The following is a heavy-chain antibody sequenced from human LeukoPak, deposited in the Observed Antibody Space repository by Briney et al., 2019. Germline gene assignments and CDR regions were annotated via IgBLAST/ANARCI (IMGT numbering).Heavy chain of an antibody. CDR1: GGSISSYF. CDR3: ARSGGSSSGSLGLWYSDI. Sequence: SETLSLTCTVSGGSISSYFWTWIRQPAGRGLEWIGLIYSSGSFKYNPSLKSRVTMSIDTSKNQLSLKLNSVTAADTAVYYCARSGGSSSGSLGLWYSDIWGQGTMVTVSS. D-gene: IGHD6-19*01. CDR2: IYSSGSF. V-gene: IGHV4-4*07. J-gene: IGHJ3*02.